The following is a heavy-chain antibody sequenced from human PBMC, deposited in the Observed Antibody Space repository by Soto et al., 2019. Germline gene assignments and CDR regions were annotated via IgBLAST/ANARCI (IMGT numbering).Heavy chain of an antibody. Sequence: QVQLVQSGAEVKKPGASVKVSCKASGYSFTSFPIHWVRQAPGQGLECMGWIIAANGYTRYSQKFQGRVTITRDTSATTAYMDLSSLTSEDTAVYYCARGGGLDDWGQGTLITVSS. CDR3: ARGGGLDD. CDR1: GYSFTSFP. D-gene: IGHD3-10*01. J-gene: IGHJ4*02. CDR2: IIAANGYT. V-gene: IGHV1-3*01.